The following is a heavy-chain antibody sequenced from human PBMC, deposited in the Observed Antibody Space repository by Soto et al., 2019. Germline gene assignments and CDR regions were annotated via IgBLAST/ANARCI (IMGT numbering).Heavy chain of an antibody. CDR1: VGTFSSCA. CDR2: IIPIFGTA. V-gene: IGHV1-69*13. Sequence: VKVSCKASVGTFSSCAISWVRQAPGQGLAWMGGIIPIFGTAHYAQKFQGRVTLTADESTSTANRELRGLRSEDAAGSSCARVRTTVPDYKRSDP. CDR3: ARVRTTVPDYKRSDP. D-gene: IGHD4-17*01. J-gene: IGHJ5*02.